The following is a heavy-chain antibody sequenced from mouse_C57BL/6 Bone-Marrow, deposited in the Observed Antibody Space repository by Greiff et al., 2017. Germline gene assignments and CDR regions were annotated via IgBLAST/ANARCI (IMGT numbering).Heavy chain of an antibody. Sequence: QVQLQQSGAEMGRKGGSVKMSWKEGGENGRGEGRGGGKQRPGEGLEWIGYINPGSGYTKHKQKFKDKATLTADKSSSTAYMQLSSLTSEDSAVYYCARGYSNYYYWGQGTTLTVSS. V-gene: IGHV1-4*01. CDR2: INPGSGYT. CDR3: ARGYSNYYY. D-gene: IGHD2-5*01. CDR1: GENGRGEG. J-gene: IGHJ2*01.